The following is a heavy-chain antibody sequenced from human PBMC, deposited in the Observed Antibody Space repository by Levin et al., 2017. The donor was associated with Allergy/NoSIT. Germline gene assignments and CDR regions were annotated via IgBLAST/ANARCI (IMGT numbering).Heavy chain of an antibody. D-gene: IGHD6-6*01. V-gene: IGHV4-59*01. J-gene: IGHJ3*02. CDR3: ARSSSSYRNDGFDI. CDR1: GGSISSYY. CDR2: IYYSGST. Sequence: KSSETLSLTCTVSGGSISSYYWSWIRQPPGKGLEWIGYIYYSGSTNCNPSLKSRVTISVDTSKSQFSLRLSSVTAADTAVYYCARSSSSYRNDGFDIWGQGTMVTVSS.